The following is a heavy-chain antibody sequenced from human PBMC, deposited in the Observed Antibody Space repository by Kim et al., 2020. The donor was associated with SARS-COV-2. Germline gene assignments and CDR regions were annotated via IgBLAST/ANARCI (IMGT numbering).Heavy chain of an antibody. CDR3: AKDVSDWPMYYFDY. CDR1: GFTFDDYA. V-gene: IGHV3-9*01. D-gene: IGHD3-9*01. CDR2: ISWNSGSI. J-gene: IGHJ4*02. Sequence: GGSLRLSCAASGFTFDDYAMHWVRQAPGKGLEWVSGISWNSGSIGYADSVKGRFTISRDNAKNSLYLQMNSLRAEDTALYYCAKDVSDWPMYYFDYWGQGTLVTVSS.